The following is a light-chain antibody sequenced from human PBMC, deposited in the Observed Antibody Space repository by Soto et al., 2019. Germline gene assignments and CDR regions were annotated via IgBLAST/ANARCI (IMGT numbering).Light chain of an antibody. CDR3: QQYNNWPPWT. CDR2: GAS. V-gene: IGKV3-15*01. CDR1: QSVSSS. J-gene: IGKJ1*01. Sequence: EIVMTQSPATLSVSPGERATLSCRARQSVSSSLAWYQQKPGQAPRLLIYGASTRATGIPARFSGSGSGTEFTLTISSRQSEDFAVYYCQQYNNWPPWTFGQGTKVEIK.